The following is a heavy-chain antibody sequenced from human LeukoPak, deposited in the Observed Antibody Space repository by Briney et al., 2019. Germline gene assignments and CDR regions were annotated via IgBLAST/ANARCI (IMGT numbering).Heavy chain of an antibody. CDR2: IWYDGSNK. J-gene: IGHJ4*02. Sequence: PGGSLRLSCAASGFTFSNYGMHWVRQAPGKGLEWVAVIWYDGSNKYYSDSVRGRFTISRDNSKNTLYLQMNSLRAEDTAVYYCAREYDYGDYGVVEWGQGTLVTVSS. CDR3: AREYDYGDYGVVE. V-gene: IGHV3-33*01. D-gene: IGHD4-17*01. CDR1: GFTFSNYG.